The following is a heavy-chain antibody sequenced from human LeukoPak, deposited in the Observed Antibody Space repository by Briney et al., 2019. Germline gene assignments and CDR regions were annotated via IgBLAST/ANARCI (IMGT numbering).Heavy chain of an antibody. D-gene: IGHD3-3*01. V-gene: IGHV4-34*01. CDR2: INHSGST. CDR1: GGSFSGYY. J-gene: IGHJ4*02. CDR3: ARVGYDFWSGYYRPATKKNNYFDY. Sequence: SETLSLTCAVYGGSFSGYYWSWIRQPPGKGLEWIGEINHSGSTNYNPSLKSRVTISVDTSKNQFSLKLSSVTAADTAVYYCARVGYDFWSGYYRPATKKNNYFDYWGQGTLVTVSS.